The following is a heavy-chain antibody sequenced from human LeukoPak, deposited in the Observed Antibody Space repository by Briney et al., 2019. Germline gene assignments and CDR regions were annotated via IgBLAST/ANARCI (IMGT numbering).Heavy chain of an antibody. CDR1: GFAFSSYW. CDR2: INSDGSST. D-gene: IGHD6-13*01. Sequence: GGSLRLSCAASGFAFSSYWMHWVRQAPGKGLVWVSRINSDGSSTSYADSVKGRFTISRDNAKNTLYLQMNSLRAEDTAVYYCARDAEGSIAAAGDLDYWGQGTLVTVSS. V-gene: IGHV3-74*01. CDR3: ARDAEGSIAAAGDLDY. J-gene: IGHJ4*02.